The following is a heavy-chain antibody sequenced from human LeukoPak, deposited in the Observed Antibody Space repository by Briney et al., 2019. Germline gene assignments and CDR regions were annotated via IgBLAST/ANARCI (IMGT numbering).Heavy chain of an antibody. J-gene: IGHJ5*02. D-gene: IGHD4-17*01. CDR3: ARHGTPPNPDYGDYVGLYNWFDP. Sequence: SETLSLTCTVSGGSISSSSYYWGWIRQPPGKGLEWIGSIYYSGSTYYNPSLKSRVTISVDTSKNQFSLKLSSVTAADTAVYYCARHGTPPNPDYGDYVGLYNWFDPWGQGTLVTVSS. CDR2: IYYSGST. CDR1: GGSISSSSYY. V-gene: IGHV4-39*01.